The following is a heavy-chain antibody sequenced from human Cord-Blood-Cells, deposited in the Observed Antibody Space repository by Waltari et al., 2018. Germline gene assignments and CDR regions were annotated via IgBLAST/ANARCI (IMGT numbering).Heavy chain of an antibody. D-gene: IGHD2-15*01. V-gene: IGHV3-11*01. CDR1: GFTFSDYY. CDR3: ARERGWELLLDY. J-gene: IGHJ4*02. CDR2: ISRSGSTR. Sequence: QVQLVESGGGLVKPGGSLRLSCAASGFTFSDYYMSWIRQAPGRGLGWVSYISRSGSTRYYADSVKGRFTISRDNAKKSLYLKMNSLRAEDTAVYYCARERGWELLLDYWGQGTLVTVSS.